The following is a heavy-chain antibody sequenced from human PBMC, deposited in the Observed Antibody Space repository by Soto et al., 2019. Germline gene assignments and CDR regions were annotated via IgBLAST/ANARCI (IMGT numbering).Heavy chain of an antibody. V-gene: IGHV1-46*01. D-gene: IGHD2-15*01. J-gene: IGHJ4*02. CDR2: INPSGGST. CDR1: GYTFTSYY. CDR3: ARVSYCSGGSCYEGDY. Sequence: ASVKVSCKASGYTFTSYYMHWVRQAPGQGLEWMGIINPSGGSTSYAQKFQGRVTMTRDTSTSTVYMELSSLRSEDTAVYYCARVSYCSGGSCYEGDYWGQGTLVTVSS.